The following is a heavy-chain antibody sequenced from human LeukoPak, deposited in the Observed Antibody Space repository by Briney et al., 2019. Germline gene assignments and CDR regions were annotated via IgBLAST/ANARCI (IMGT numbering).Heavy chain of an antibody. V-gene: IGHV3-23*01. CDR1: GFTFSTYA. D-gene: IGHD6-19*01. CDR3: AKEQMMYSSSPFDY. CDR2: ISTGGVNT. J-gene: IGHJ4*02. Sequence: PGGSLRLSCAASGFTFSTYAMSWVRQAPGKGLEWVSAISTGGVNTYYTDSVKGRFTISRDNSKNTLYLQMNSLRAEDTAVYFCAKEQMMYSSSPFDYWGQGTLVTVSS.